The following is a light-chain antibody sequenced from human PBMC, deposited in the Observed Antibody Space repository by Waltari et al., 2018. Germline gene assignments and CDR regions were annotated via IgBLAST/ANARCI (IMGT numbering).Light chain of an antibody. CDR3: HQRSKWPLT. Sequence: EIVLTQSPATLSLSPGERATLSCRASQNIDSYLAWYQLKPGQVPRLLIYDASNRATGIPARFSGSGSGADFTLIISSLDPEDFAVYYCHQRSKWPLTFGGGTKVEIK. J-gene: IGKJ4*01. CDR2: DAS. CDR1: QNIDSY. V-gene: IGKV3-11*01.